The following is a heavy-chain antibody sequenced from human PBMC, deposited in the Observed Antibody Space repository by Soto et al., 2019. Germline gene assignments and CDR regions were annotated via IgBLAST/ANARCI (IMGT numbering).Heavy chain of an antibody. V-gene: IGHV3-21*01. Sequence: GGSLRLSCAASGFTFSSCSMNWVRQAPGKGLEWVSSISSSSSYIYYADSVKGRFTISRDNAKNSLYLQMNSLRAEDTAVYYCVSQADEDFDYWGQGTLVTVSS. CDR2: ISSSSSYI. CDR1: GFTFSSCS. J-gene: IGHJ4*02. CDR3: VSQADEDFDY.